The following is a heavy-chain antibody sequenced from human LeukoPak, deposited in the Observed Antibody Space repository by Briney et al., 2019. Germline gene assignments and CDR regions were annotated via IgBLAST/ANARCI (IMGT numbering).Heavy chain of an antibody. J-gene: IGHJ4*02. CDR1: GGSVSSGSYY. Sequence: SETLSLTCTVSGGSVSSGSYYWSWIRQPPGKALEWIGYIYYTGKTYYNPSLEGRVTILVDTSRNHFSVKLSSVTTADTAVYYCARSQNYYGSGDYWSQGTLVTVSS. V-gene: IGHV4-61*03. CDR3: ARSQNYYGSGDY. D-gene: IGHD3-10*01. CDR2: IYYTGKT.